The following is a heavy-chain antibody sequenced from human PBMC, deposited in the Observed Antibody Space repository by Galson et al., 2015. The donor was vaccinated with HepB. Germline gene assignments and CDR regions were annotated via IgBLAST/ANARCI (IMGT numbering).Heavy chain of an antibody. D-gene: IGHD1-26*01. V-gene: IGHV1-69*02. Sequence: SVKVSCKASGGTFSSYTISWVRQAPGQWLEWMGRIIPILGIANYAQKFQGRVTITADKSTSTAYMELSSLKSEDTAVYYCASGPIVGAPPPGYWGQGTLVTVSS. CDR3: ASGPIVGAPPPGY. CDR2: IIPILGIA. J-gene: IGHJ4*02. CDR1: GGTFSSYT.